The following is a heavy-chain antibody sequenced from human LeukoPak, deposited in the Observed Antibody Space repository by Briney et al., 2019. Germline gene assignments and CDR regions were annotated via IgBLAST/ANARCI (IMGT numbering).Heavy chain of an antibody. Sequence: ASVKVSCKPSTHTFTDYYVHWVRQAHGQGLEWMGWINPKSGGTKFAQKFQGRVTMTRDTSISTVYMEMSRLRSDDTAIYYCAGLSNVAARPGWFDPWGQGTLVTVSS. J-gene: IGHJ5*02. CDR3: AGLSNVAARPGWFDP. D-gene: IGHD6-6*01. V-gene: IGHV1-2*02. CDR1: THTFTDYY. CDR2: INPKSGGT.